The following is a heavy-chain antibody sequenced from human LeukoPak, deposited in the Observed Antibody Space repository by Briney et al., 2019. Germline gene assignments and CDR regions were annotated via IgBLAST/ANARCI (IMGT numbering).Heavy chain of an antibody. Sequence: SVKVSCKASGGTFSSYAISWVRQAPGQGLEWMGRIIPILGIANYAQKFQGRVTITADKSTSTAYMELSSLRSKDTAVYYCAGAPLNSYGGDPYFDYWGQGTLVTVSS. D-gene: IGHD5-18*01. V-gene: IGHV1-69*04. CDR2: IIPILGIA. CDR3: AGAPLNSYGGDPYFDY. J-gene: IGHJ4*02. CDR1: GGTFSSYA.